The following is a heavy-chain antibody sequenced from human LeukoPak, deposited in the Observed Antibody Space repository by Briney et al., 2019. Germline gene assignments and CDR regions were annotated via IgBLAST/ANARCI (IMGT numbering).Heavy chain of an antibody. J-gene: IGHJ4*02. V-gene: IGHV3-21*01. CDR2: ISSSSSYI. CDR1: GFTFSSYS. Sequence: PGGSLRLSCAASGFTFSSYSMNWVRQAPGKGLEWVSSISSSSSYIYYAGSVKGRFTISRDNAKNSLYLQMNSLRAEDTAVYYCARVTMVRGVIRYFDYWGQGTLVTVSS. CDR3: ARVTMVRGVIRYFDY. D-gene: IGHD3-10*01.